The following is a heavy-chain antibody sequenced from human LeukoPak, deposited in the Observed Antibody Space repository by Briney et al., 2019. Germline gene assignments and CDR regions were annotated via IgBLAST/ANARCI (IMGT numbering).Heavy chain of an antibody. CDR3: AREGWWHLGFDY. D-gene: IGHD2-15*01. Sequence: SETLSLTCTVSGGSMSSYYWSWIRQPPGKGLEWIGYIYYSGSTNYNPSLKSRVTISVDTSKNQFSLKLSSVTAADTAVYYCAREGWWHLGFDYWGQGTLVTVSS. CDR1: GGSMSSYY. CDR2: IYYSGST. J-gene: IGHJ4*02. V-gene: IGHV4-59*01.